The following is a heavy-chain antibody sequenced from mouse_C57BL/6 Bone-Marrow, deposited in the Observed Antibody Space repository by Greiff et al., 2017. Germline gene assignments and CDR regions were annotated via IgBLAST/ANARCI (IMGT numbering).Heavy chain of an antibody. CDR3: ARSYDYDDYTMDY. CDR1: GYTFTNYW. Sequence: VQLQQPGAELVKPGASVKLSCKASGYTFTNYWMHWVKQRPGQGLEWIGMMHPNGGSPDYNEKFKSEATLSVDKSSRTAYMELSSLTSEDSAVYYSARSYDYDDYTMDYWGQGTSVTGSS. CDR2: MHPNGGSP. V-gene: IGHV1-64*01. D-gene: IGHD2-4*01. J-gene: IGHJ4*01.